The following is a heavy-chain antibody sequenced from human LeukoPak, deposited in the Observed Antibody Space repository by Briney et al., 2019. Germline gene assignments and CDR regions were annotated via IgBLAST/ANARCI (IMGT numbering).Heavy chain of an antibody. J-gene: IGHJ6*02. V-gene: IGHV3-30*03. CDR3: ARMGYCSSTSCSPYYYYGMDV. D-gene: IGHD2-2*01. CDR1: GFTFSSYG. CDR2: ISYDGSNK. Sequence: GRSLRLSCAASGFTFSSYGMHWVRQAPGKGLEWVAVISYDGSNKYYADSVKGRFTISRDNSKNTLYLQMNSLRAEDTAVYYCARMGYCSSTSCSPYYYYGMDVWGQGTTVTVSS.